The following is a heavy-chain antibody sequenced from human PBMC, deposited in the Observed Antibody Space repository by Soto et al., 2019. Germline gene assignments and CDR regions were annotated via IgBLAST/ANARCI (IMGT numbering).Heavy chain of an antibody. CDR1: GFTFSSYS. Sequence: EVQLVESGGGLVKPGGSLRLSCAASGFTFSSYSMKWDRQAPGKGLEWVSSISSSSSYIYYADSVKGRFTSSRDSAKNSLYLQMNSLRAEDTAVYYCASEQWAGGMDVWGQGTTVTVSS. J-gene: IGHJ6*02. V-gene: IGHV3-21*01. CDR2: ISSSSSYI. CDR3: ASEQWAGGMDV. D-gene: IGHD6-19*01.